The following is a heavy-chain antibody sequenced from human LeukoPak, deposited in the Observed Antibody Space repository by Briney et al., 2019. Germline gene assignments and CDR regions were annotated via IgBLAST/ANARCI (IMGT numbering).Heavy chain of an antibody. Sequence: GGSLRLSCAASGFTFSSSWMHWVRHAPGKGLVWVSRINSDGSYTTYADSVKGRFTISRDNAKNTLYLQMDSLRAEDTAVYYCARGGGGSSRFDYWGQGTLVTVSS. CDR1: GFTFSSSW. CDR3: ARGGGGSSRFDY. V-gene: IGHV3-74*01. J-gene: IGHJ4*02. D-gene: IGHD1-26*01. CDR2: INSDGSYT.